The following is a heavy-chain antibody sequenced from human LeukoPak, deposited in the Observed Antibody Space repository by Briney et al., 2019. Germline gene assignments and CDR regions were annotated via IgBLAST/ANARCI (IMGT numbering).Heavy chain of an antibody. Sequence: GGSLRLSCAASGFTVSSNYMNWVRQAPGKGLEWVSSISSSTSYIYYADSVKGRFTISRDNAKNSLYLQMNSLRAEDTAVYYCARDPQYSSGWYPEPFDYWGQGTLVTVSS. CDR3: ARDPQYSSGWYPEPFDY. D-gene: IGHD6-19*01. V-gene: IGHV3-21*01. J-gene: IGHJ4*02. CDR2: ISSSTSYI. CDR1: GFTVSSNY.